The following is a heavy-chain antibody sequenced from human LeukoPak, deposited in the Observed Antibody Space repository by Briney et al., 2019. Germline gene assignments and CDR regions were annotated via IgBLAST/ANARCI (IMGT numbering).Heavy chain of an antibody. CDR1: GDTVSNKNAA. J-gene: IGHJ4*02. D-gene: IGHD1-26*01. CDR2: TYYRSKWYN. CDR3: VREGVGATMAN. V-gene: IGHV6-1*01. Sequence: PSQTLSLTCAISGDTVSNKNAAWNWIRRSPSRGLEWLGRTYYRSKWYNDYAVSVKGRIDIDPDTSKNQFSLQLNSVTPEDMAVYYCVREGVGATMANWGQGTLVTVSS.